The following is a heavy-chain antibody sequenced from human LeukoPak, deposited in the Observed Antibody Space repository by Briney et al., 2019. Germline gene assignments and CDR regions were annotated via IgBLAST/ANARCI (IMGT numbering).Heavy chain of an antibody. Sequence: SETLSLTCAVYGGSFSGYYWSWIRQPPGKGLEWIGEINHSGGTKYNPSLKSRVTISVDTSKNQFSLKLSSVTAADTAVYYCARSPTGTYYYYMDVWGKGTTVTVSS. J-gene: IGHJ6*03. CDR1: GGSFSGYY. D-gene: IGHD3-10*01. V-gene: IGHV4-34*01. CDR2: INHSGGT. CDR3: ARSPTGTYYYYMDV.